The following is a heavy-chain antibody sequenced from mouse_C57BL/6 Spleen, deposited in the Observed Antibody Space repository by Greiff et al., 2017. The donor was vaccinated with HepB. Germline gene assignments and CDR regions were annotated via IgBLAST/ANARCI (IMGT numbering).Heavy chain of an antibody. D-gene: IGHD2-4*01. CDR3: ARSDYDMGVYAMDY. V-gene: IGHV1-81*01. CDR1: GYTFTSYG. J-gene: IGHJ4*01. CDR2: IYPRSGNT. Sequence: QVQLKESGAELARPGASVKLSCKASGYTFTSYGISWVKQRTGQGLEWIGEIYPRSGNTYYNEKFKGKATLTADKSSSTAYMELRSLTSEDSAVYFCARSDYDMGVYAMDYWGQGTSVTVSS.